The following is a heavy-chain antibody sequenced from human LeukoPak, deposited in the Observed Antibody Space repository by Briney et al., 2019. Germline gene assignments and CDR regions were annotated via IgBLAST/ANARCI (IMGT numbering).Heavy chain of an antibody. Sequence: SETLSLTCTVSGGSISSYYWSWIRQPPGEGLEWIGYIYYSGSTNYNPSLKSRVTISVDTSKNQFSLKLSSVTAADTAVYYCARGNWNDGLWYYYGMDVWGQGTTVTVSS. J-gene: IGHJ6*02. CDR2: IYYSGST. V-gene: IGHV4-59*01. CDR1: GGSISSYY. D-gene: IGHD1-1*01. CDR3: ARGNWNDGLWYYYGMDV.